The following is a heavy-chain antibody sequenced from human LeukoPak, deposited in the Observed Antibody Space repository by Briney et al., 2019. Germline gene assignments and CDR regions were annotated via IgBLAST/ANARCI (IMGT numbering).Heavy chain of an antibody. D-gene: IGHD2-21*01. V-gene: IGHV3-48*01. CDR1: GFNVGTYS. CDR2: ISGGAGTT. J-gene: IGHJ6*03. CDR3: ARDVIMDV. Sequence: GGSLRLSCAASGFNVGTYSMNWVRQAPGTGLEWISYISGGAGTTYYASSVKGRFTISRDNAKNSLYLKLNSLRAEDTAVYYCARDVIMDVWGKGTTVTVSS.